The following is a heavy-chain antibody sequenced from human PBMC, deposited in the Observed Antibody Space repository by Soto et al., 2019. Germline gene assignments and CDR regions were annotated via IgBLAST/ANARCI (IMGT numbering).Heavy chain of an antibody. Sequence: SETLSLTCTVSGGSISSSSYYWGWIRQPPGKGLEWIGSIYYSGSTYYNPSLKGRVTISVDTSKNQFSLKLSSVTAADTAVYYCARLGDYYQAFDYWGQGTLVT. CDR1: GGSISSSSYY. V-gene: IGHV4-39*01. CDR3: ARLGDYYQAFDY. CDR2: IYYSGST. D-gene: IGHD3-22*01. J-gene: IGHJ4*02.